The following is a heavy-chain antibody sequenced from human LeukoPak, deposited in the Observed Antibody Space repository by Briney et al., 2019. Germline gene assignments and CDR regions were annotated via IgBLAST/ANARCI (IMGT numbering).Heavy chain of an antibody. J-gene: IGHJ4*02. CDR2: INPNSGGT. V-gene: IGHV1-2*02. D-gene: IGHD3-16*01. Sequence: ASVKVSCKASGYTFTGYYMHWVRQAPGQGLEWMGWINPNSGGTNYAQKFQGRVTMTRDTSISTAYMELSRLRSDDTAVYYCARLLRLGSTTPPGYFDYWGQGTLVTVSS. CDR1: GYTFTGYY. CDR3: ARLLRLGSTTPPGYFDY.